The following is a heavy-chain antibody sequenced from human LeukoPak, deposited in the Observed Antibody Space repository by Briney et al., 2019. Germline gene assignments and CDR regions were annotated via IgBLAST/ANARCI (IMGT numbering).Heavy chain of an antibody. CDR3: ARAEWELDDAFDI. CDR1: GGSISSGSYS. CDR2: IYTSGST. J-gene: IGHJ3*02. D-gene: IGHD1-26*01. Sequence: SETLSLTCTVSGGSISSGSYSWNWIRQPAVKGLEWIGRIYTSGSTNYNPSLKGRLTISVDTSKNQFSLKLSSVTAADTAVYYCARAEWELDDAFDIWGQGTMTVSS. V-gene: IGHV4-61*02.